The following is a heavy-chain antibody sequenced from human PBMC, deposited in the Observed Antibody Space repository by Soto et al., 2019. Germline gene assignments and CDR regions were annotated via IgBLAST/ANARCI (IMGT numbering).Heavy chain of an antibody. D-gene: IGHD2-15*01. V-gene: IGHV4-61*08. J-gene: IGHJ4*02. Sequence: PSETLSLTCAVSGGSISSGGYSWSWIRQPLGKGLEWIGYIYYSGSTNYNPSLKSRVTISVDTSKNQFSLKLSSVTAADTAVYYCATLSRWPRSDFAFDYWGQGTLVTVSS. CDR3: ATLSRWPRSDFAFDY. CDR2: IYYSGST. CDR1: GGSISSGGYS.